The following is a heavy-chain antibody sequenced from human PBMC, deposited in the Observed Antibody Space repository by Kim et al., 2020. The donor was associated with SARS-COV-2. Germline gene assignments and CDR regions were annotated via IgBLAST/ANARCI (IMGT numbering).Heavy chain of an antibody. D-gene: IGHD1-1*01. CDR2: TRNKANSYTT. J-gene: IGHJ6*03. CDR3: ARDKRCSGNYYYYY. V-gene: IGHV3-72*01. CDR1: GFTFSDHY. Sequence: GGSLRLSCAASGFTFSDHYMDLVRQAPGKGLEWVGRTRNKANSYTTEYAASVKVRFTISRDASKNSLYLQMNSLKTEDTAVYYCARDKRCSGNYYYYY.